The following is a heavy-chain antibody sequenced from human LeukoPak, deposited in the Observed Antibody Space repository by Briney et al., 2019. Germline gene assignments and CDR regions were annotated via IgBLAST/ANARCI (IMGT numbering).Heavy chain of an antibody. V-gene: IGHV3-23*01. Sequence: GGSLRLSRAASGFTFSSYGMSWVRQARGKGLEWVSVISGNGGSTYYADSVKGRFTISRDNSKNTLYLQMNSLRGEDTAVYYCAKADSARGVTLKSTIDYWGQGTLVTVSS. D-gene: IGHD2-21*02. CDR2: ISGNGGST. J-gene: IGHJ4*02. CDR1: GFTFSSYG. CDR3: AKADSARGVTLKSTIDY.